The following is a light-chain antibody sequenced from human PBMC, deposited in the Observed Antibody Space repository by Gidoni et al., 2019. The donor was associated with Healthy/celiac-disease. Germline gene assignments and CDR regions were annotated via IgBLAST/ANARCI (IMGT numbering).Light chain of an antibody. J-gene: IGKJ5*01. V-gene: IGKV1-39*01. CDR3: QQSYSTPSIT. Sequence: DIQMTQSQSSLSASVGDRVTIPCRASQSISSYLNWYQQKPGKAPKLLIYAASSLQSGVPSRFSGSGSGTDFTLTISSLQPEDFATYYCQQSYSTPSITFGQXTRLEIK. CDR2: AAS. CDR1: QSISSY.